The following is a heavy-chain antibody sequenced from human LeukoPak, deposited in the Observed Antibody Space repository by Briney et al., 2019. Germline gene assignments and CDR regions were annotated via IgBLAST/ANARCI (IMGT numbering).Heavy chain of an antibody. J-gene: IGHJ5*02. CDR2: IKEEGSVQ. V-gene: IGHV3-7*01. D-gene: IGHD5-18*01. CDR1: GLTFSAYN. Sequence: PGGSLRLSCAASGLTFSAYNMTWVRQAPGKGLEWVANIKEEGSVQKKVRSVKGGFTNHRDNPRNSLYLQINSLRAEDRAGYYFPRTLIYGYDLWGQGTQVTVSS. CDR3: PRTLIYGYDL.